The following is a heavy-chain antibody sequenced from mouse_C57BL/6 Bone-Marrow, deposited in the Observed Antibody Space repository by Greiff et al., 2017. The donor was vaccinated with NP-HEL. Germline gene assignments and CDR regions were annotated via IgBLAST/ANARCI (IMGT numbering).Heavy chain of an antibody. V-gene: IGHV1-61*01. D-gene: IGHD1-1*01. CDR1: GYTFTSYW. Sequence: QVQLQQPGAELVRPGSSVKLSCKASGYTFTSYWMDWVKQRPGQGLEWIGNIYPSDSETHYNQKFKDKATLTVDKSSSTAYMQLSSLTSEDSAVYYCARGDGSSFDYWGQGTTLTVSS. CDR3: ARGDGSSFDY. CDR2: IYPSDSET. J-gene: IGHJ2*01.